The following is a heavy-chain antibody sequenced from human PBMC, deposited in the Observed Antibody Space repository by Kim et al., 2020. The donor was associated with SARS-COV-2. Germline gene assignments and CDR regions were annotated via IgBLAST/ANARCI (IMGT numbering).Heavy chain of an antibody. CDR2: INGGNGYT. J-gene: IGHJ4*02. D-gene: IGHD3-22*01. CDR1: GYTFYTYA. V-gene: IGHV1-3*01. CDR3: ARDHRNNSGYYSFDY. Sequence: ASVKVSCKASGYTFYTYAMHWVRQAPGQRLEWMGWINGGNGYTEYSQKFQGRVTITRDTSAQTAYMELRSLRSEDTALYYCARDHRNNSGYYSFDYCGRGTLVTVSS.